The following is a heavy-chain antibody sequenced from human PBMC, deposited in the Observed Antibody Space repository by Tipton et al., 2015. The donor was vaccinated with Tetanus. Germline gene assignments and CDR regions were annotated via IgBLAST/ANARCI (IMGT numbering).Heavy chain of an antibody. CDR1: GFTFSSYS. J-gene: IGHJ6*02. D-gene: IGHD3-22*01. CDR2: IGSFSRTI. V-gene: IGHV3-48*01. CDR3: ARVVRDYYYGMDV. Sequence: SLRLSCEGSGFTFSSYSMNWVRQAPGKGLEWISYIGSFSRTINYADSVRGRFTTFRDNAKRSLYLQMSRLRAEDTAVYYCARVVRDYYYGMDVWGQGTTVTVSS.